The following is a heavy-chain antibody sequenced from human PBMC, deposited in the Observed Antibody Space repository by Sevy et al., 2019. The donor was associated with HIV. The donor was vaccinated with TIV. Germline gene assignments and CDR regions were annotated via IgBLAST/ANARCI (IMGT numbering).Heavy chain of an antibody. D-gene: IGHD3-16*02. CDR1: GFTFGDYA. V-gene: IGHV3-49*03. CDR3: TRVRSDVCLLGELSLSDY. J-gene: IGHJ4*02. CDR2: IRSKAYGGTT. Sequence: GGSLRLSCTASGFTFGDYAMSWFRQAPGKGLEWVGFIRSKAYGGTTEYAASVKGRFTISRDDSKSIAYLQMNSLKTEDTAVHYCTRVRSDVCLLGELSLSDYWGQGTLVTVSS.